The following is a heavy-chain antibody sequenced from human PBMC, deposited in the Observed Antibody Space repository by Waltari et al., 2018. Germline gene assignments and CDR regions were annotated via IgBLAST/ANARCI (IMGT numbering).Heavy chain of an antibody. CDR3: ARGRITMVRGVPYYYYYYGMDV. J-gene: IGHJ6*02. V-gene: IGHV4-34*01. CDR2: INHSGST. D-gene: IGHD3-10*01. Sequence: QVQLQQWGAGLLKPSETLSLTCAVYGGSFSGYYWSWIRQPPGKGLEWIGEINHSGSTNSNPSLKSRVTISVDTSKNQFSLKLSAVTAADTAVYYCARGRITMVRGVPYYYYYYGMDVWGQGTTVTVSS. CDR1: GGSFSGYY.